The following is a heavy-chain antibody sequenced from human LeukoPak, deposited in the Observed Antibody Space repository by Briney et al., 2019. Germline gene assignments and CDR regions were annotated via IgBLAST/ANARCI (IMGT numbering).Heavy chain of an antibody. V-gene: IGHV3-21*01. J-gene: IGHJ5*02. Sequence: GGSLRLSCAASGFTFSSYSMNWVRQAPGKGLEWVSSISSSSSYIYYADSVKGRFTISRDNAKNSLYLQMNSLRAEDTAVYYCARGTFDPWGQGALVTVSS. CDR2: ISSSSSYI. CDR1: GFTFSSYS. CDR3: ARGTFDP.